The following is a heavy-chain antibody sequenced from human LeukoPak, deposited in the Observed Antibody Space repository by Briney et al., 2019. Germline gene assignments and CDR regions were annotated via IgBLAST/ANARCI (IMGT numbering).Heavy chain of an antibody. D-gene: IGHD1-26*01. CDR1: GDSISTSSYY. Sequence: PSETLSLTCNVSGDSISTSSYYWGWVRQPPGKGLEWIGSFYYSGSTHYNPSLKSRVTLSVDTSTNRFSLELRSMTAADTALYYCATRPLYSGAAPSAFDLWGPGTMVTVSS. V-gene: IGHV4-39*01. J-gene: IGHJ3*01. CDR3: ATRPLYSGAAPSAFDL. CDR2: FYYSGST.